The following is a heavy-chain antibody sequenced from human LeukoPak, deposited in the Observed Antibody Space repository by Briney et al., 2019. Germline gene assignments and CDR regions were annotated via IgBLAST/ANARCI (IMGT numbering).Heavy chain of an antibody. J-gene: IGHJ4*02. V-gene: IGHV4-59*01. CDR2: IYYSGST. D-gene: IGHD4-17*01. Sequence: SETLSLTCTVSGGSISSYYWSWIRQPPGKGLEWIGYIYYSGSTNYNPSLKSRVTISVDTSKNQFSLKLSSVTAADTALYYCARGDYGDYVSVDYWGQGTLVTVSS. CDR3: ARGDYGDYVSVDY. CDR1: GGSISSYY.